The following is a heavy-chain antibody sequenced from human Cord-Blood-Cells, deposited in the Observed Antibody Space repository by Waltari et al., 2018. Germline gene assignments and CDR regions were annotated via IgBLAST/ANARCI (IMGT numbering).Heavy chain of an antibody. J-gene: IGHJ3*02. D-gene: IGHD3-22*01. Sequence: EVQLVESGGGLVKPGGSLRLSCAASGFTFSNAWMSWVGQAPGKGLEWVVRNKSKTEGGTTDYAAPVKVRFTISRDDSKNTLYLQMNSLKTEDTAVYYCTTELVLVQAAFDIWGQGTMVTVSS. CDR3: TTELVLVQAAFDI. CDR2: NKSKTEGGTT. CDR1: GFTFSNAW. V-gene: IGHV3-15*01.